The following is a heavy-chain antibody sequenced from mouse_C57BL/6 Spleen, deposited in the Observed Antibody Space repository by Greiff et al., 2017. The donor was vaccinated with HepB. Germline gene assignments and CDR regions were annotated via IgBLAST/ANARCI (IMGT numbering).Heavy chain of an antibody. CDR2: ISYDGSN. D-gene: IGHD2-4*01. V-gene: IGHV3-6*01. CDR3: ARVIYYDYDPYYYAMDY. CDR1: GYSITSGYY. J-gene: IGHJ4*01. Sequence: VQLKESGPGLVKPSQSLSLTCSVTGYSITSGYYWNWIRQFPGNKLEWMGYISYDGSNNYNPSLKNRISITRDTSKNQFFLKLNSVTTEDTATYYCARVIYYDYDPYYYAMDYWGQGTSVTVSS.